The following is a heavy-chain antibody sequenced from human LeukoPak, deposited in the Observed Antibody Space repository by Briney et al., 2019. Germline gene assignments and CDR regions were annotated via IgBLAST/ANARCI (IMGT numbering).Heavy chain of an antibody. CDR1: GGSISSYY. V-gene: IGHV4-59*08. D-gene: IGHD2-21*02. CDR3: ARLETSVTEHNWFDP. J-gene: IGHJ5*02. Sequence: PSETLSLTCTVSGGSISSYYWSRIRQPPGKGLEWIGYIYYSGSTNYNPSLKSRVTISVDTSKDQFSLKLSSVTAADTAVYYCARLETSVTEHNWFDPWGQGTLVTVSS. CDR2: IYYSGST.